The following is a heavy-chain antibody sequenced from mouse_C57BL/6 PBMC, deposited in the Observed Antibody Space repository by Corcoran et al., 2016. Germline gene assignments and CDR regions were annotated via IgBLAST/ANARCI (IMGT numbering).Heavy chain of an antibody. J-gene: IGHJ1*03. CDR1: GYTFTTYG. D-gene: IGHD1-2*01. CDR2: INTYSGVP. CDR3: ARSEITTADWYFDG. V-gene: IGHV9-3*01. Sequence: QIQLVQSGPELKKPGETVKISCKASGYTFTTYGMSWVKQAPGTGLKWMGWINTYSGVPTYADDFMGRFAFSLETSASTAYLQINNLKNEDTATYFCARSEITTADWYFDGWGTGTTVTVSS.